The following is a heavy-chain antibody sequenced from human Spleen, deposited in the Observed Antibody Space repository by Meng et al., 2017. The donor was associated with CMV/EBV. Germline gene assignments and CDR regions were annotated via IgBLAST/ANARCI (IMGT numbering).Heavy chain of an antibody. D-gene: IGHD2-15*01. Sequence: RSYYWGWIRPPAGRGQRLIGSVYNSGSASYNPSLKSRVTISVDASKSQVSMKLSSVTAADTAVYYCARHGLRYCSGDSCQQWWFDPWGQGTLVTVSS. CDR1: RSYY. CDR2: VYNSGSA. CDR3: ARHGLRYCSGDSCQQWWFDP. V-gene: IGHV4-39*01. J-gene: IGHJ5*02.